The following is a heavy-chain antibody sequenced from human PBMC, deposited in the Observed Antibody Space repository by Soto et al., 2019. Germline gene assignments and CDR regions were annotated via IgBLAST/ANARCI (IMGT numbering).Heavy chain of an antibody. J-gene: IGHJ3*02. V-gene: IGHV3-30-3*01. CDR2: ISYDGSNK. D-gene: IGHD1-26*01. CDR3: ARSGLGGSYADAFDI. Sequence: QVQLVESGGGVVQPGRSLRLSCAASGFTFSSYAMHWVRQAPGKGLEWVAVISYDGSNKYYADSVKGRFTISRDNSKNTLYLQMNSLRAEDTAVYCCARSGLGGSYADAFDIWGQGTMVTVSS. CDR1: GFTFSSYA.